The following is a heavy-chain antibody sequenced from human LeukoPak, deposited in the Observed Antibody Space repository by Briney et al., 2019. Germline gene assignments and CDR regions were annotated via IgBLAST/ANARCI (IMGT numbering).Heavy chain of an antibody. CDR2: ISSSGSTI. CDR1: GFTFSSYE. D-gene: IGHD6-19*01. J-gene: IGHJ5*02. Sequence: PGGSLRLSCAASGFTFSSYEMNWVRQAPGKGLEWVSYISSSGSTIYYADSVKGRFTISRDNAKNSLYLQMNSLRAEDTAVYYCARDSPTHSIAVNWFDPWGQGTLVTVSS. V-gene: IGHV3-48*03. CDR3: ARDSPTHSIAVNWFDP.